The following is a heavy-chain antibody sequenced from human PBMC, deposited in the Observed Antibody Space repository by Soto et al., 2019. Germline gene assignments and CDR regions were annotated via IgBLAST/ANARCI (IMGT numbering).Heavy chain of an antibody. D-gene: IGHD5-12*01. V-gene: IGHV1-18*01. Sequence: ASVKVSCKASGYTFTSYGISWVRQAPGQGLEWMGWISAYNGNTNYAQKIQGRVTMTTDTSTSTAYMELRSLRSDDTAVYYCARGGYSGYDYEAWYFDYWGQGTLVTVSS. CDR3: ARGGYSGYDYEAWYFDY. J-gene: IGHJ4*02. CDR2: ISAYNGNT. CDR1: GYTFTSYG.